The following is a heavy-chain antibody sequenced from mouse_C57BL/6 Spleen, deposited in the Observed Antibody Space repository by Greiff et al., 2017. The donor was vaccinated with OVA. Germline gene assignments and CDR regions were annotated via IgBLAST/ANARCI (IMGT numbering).Heavy chain of an antibody. D-gene: IGHD4-1*02. CDR1: GYTFTSYV. J-gene: IGHJ4*01. V-gene: IGHV1-14*01. CDR3: ARRGQLGRDAMDY. CDR2: IYPYNDGT. Sequence: EVKLMESGPELVKPGASVQMSCKASGYTFTSYVMHWVQQKPGQGLEWIGYIYPYNDGTKYNEKFKGKATLTSDKSSSTAYMELSSLTSEDSAVYYCARRGQLGRDAMDYWGQGTSGTVSS.